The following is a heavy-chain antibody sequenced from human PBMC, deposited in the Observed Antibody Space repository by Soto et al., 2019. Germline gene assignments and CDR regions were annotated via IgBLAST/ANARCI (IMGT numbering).Heavy chain of an antibody. CDR3: ARHQSGSGNSNFDF. CDR1: EYSFRIYW. D-gene: IGHD3-10*01. Sequence: GESLKISCQAFEYSFRIYWISWVRQKPGAGLEWMGRVDPNDSFATYSPSFEGHVSISVDKSTNIVYLQWRSLRASDTATYYCARHQSGSGNSNFDFWGQGTPVTAPQ. CDR2: VDPNDSFA. V-gene: IGHV5-10-1*01. J-gene: IGHJ4*02.